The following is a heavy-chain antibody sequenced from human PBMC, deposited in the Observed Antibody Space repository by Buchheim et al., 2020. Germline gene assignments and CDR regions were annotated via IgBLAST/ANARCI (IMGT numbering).Heavy chain of an antibody. CDR1: GFTFSSYG. CDR3: ARGALYYYDSSGYRSIGYYFDY. D-gene: IGHD3-22*01. V-gene: IGHV3-33*01. Sequence: QVQLVESGGGVVQPGRSLRLSCAASGFTFSSYGMHWVRQAPGKGLEWVAVIWYDGSNKYYADSVKGQFTISRDNSKKTRYLQMNSLRAEDTAVYYCARGALYYYDSSGYRSIGYYFDYWGQGTL. CDR2: IWYDGSNK. J-gene: IGHJ4*02.